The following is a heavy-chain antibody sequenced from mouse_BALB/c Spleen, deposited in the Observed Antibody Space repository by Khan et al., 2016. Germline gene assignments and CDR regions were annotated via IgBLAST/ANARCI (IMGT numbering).Heavy chain of an antibody. V-gene: IGHV4-1*02. CDR3: GRGNYVPGSLDY. Sequence: EVKLLESGGGLVQPGGSLKLSCAASGFDFSRYWMSWVRQAPGKGLDWLGEITPDTITLDYAPSLKDKFIISRDNAKNTLYLQLSKVRSADTALYYCGRGNYVPGSLDYWGQGTTLTVSS. CDR2: ITPDTITL. J-gene: IGHJ2*01. D-gene: IGHD2-1*01. CDR1: GFDFSRYW.